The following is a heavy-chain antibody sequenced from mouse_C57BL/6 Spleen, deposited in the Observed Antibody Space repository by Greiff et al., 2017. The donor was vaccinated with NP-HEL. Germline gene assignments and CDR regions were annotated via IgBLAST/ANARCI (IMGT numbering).Heavy chain of an antibody. CDR1: GYAFSSYW. CDR2: IYPGDGDT. D-gene: IGHD1-1*01. Sequence: QVQLQQSGAELVKPGASVKISCKASGYAFSSYWMNWVKQRPGKGLEWIGQIYPGDGDTNYNGKFKGKATLTADKSSSKAYMQLSSLTSEDSAVYFCARFHYYGSSNFAYWGQGTLVTVSA. CDR3: ARFHYYGSSNFAY. V-gene: IGHV1-80*01. J-gene: IGHJ3*01.